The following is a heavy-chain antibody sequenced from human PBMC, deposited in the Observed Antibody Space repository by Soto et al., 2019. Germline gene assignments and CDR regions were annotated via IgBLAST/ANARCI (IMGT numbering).Heavy chain of an antibody. CDR3: SRDPGMGAGYFAL. D-gene: IGHD3-16*01. J-gene: IGHJ2*01. CDR1: GGSVSSGTYY. CDR2: IYRGSP. Sequence: QVQLQESGPGQVKPSETLFLTCTVSGGSVSSGTYYWSWIRQPAGKGLEWMGYIYRGSPNYNPSLESRATISVDTSRTPFSPMLSSVTASDTAVYYCSRDPGMGAGYFALWGRGTLVTVSS. V-gene: IGHV4-61*01.